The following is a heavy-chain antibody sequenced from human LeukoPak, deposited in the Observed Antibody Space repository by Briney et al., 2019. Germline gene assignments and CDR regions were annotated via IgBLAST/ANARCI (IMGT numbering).Heavy chain of an antibody. D-gene: IGHD1-26*01. CDR1: GFTFSSYA. CDR2: ISGSGGST. CDR3: AKATGATQHPFDY. J-gene: IGHJ4*02. Sequence: GGSERLSCAASGFTFSSYAMSWIRQAPGKGLEWVSAISGSGGSTYYADSVKGRFTISRDNSKNTLYLQMNSLRAEDTAVYYCAKATGATQHPFDYWGQGTLVTVSS. V-gene: IGHV3-23*01.